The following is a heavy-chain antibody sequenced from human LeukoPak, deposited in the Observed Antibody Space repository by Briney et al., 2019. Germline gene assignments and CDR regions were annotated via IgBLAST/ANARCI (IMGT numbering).Heavy chain of an antibody. CDR1: GGSISTYY. CDR2: IYYSGST. J-gene: IGHJ4*02. CDR3: ARAALGYCSNGVCYPDFFDS. D-gene: IGHD2-8*01. Sequence: PSETLSLTCTVSGGSISTYYWSWIRQPPGKGLEWIGYIYYSGSTNYNPSLKSRVTISVDTSKNQFSLKLRSVTAADTAVYYCARAALGYCSNGVCYPDFFDSWGQGTLVTVSS. V-gene: IGHV4-59*01.